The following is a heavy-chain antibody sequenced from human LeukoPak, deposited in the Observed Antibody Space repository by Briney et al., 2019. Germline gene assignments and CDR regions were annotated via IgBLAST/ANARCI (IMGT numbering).Heavy chain of an antibody. CDR3: ARVAGDSSAYYFDY. CDR2: ISSSSSYI. D-gene: IGHD2-21*01. J-gene: IGHJ4*02. CDR1: GFTFSSYW. Sequence: GGSLRLSCAASGFTFSSYWMHWVRQAPGKGLVWVSSISSSSSYIYYADSVKGRFTISRDNAKNSLYLQMNSLRAEDTAVYYCARVAGDSSAYYFDYWGQGTLVTVSS. V-gene: IGHV3-21*01.